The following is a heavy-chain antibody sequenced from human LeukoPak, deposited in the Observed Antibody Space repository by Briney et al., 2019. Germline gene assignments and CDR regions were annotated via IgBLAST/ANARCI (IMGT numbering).Heavy chain of an antibody. CDR3: GTHAGRTGSDD. CDR1: GFIFSGYY. D-gene: IGHD3/OR15-3a*01. CDR2: ISGSGNDI. J-gene: IGHJ4*02. Sequence: GGSLRLSCATSGFIFSGYYMSWIRQAPGKGLEWVTYISGSGNDISYADSVKGRFTISRDNAKGSLYLQMNSLRAADTAVYYCGTHAGRTGSDDWGQGTLVTVSS. V-gene: IGHV3-11*01.